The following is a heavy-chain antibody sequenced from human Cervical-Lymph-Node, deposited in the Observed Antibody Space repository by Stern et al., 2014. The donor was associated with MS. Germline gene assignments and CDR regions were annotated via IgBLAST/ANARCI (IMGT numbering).Heavy chain of an antibody. CDR1: GYNFNNYG. J-gene: IGHJ3*02. D-gene: IGHD3-16*01. CDR3: ARITGVGALDI. CDR2: ITAHNGHT. V-gene: IGHV1-18*01. Sequence: VQLVESGPQGQKPGASVKVSCKSSGYNFNNYGISWVRQAPGQGLEWIGRITAHNGHTNYDQEGQGRVTMTTNTSANTAYMELRSLRSDDTAVYFCARITGVGALDIWGQGTMITVSS.